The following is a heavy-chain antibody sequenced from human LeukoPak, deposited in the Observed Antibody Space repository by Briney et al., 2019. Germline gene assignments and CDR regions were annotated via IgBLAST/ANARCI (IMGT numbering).Heavy chain of an antibody. Sequence: SETLSLTCTVSGGSISTYYWSWIRQPPGKGLEWIGYIYYSGGTNYNPSLKSRVTISVDTSKNQFSLKLSSVTAADTAVYYCARGIGSYLPIGYWGQGTLVTVSS. CDR1: GGSISTYY. D-gene: IGHD1-26*01. J-gene: IGHJ4*02. CDR2: IYYSGGT. V-gene: IGHV4-59*01. CDR3: ARGIGSYLPIGY.